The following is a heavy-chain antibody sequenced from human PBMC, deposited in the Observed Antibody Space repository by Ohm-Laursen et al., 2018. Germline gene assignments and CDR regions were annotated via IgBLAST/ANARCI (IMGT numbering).Heavy chain of an antibody. CDR3: ARGEGRAYRFGELRYYYYGMDV. CDR1: GLSISNSSW. CDR2: LYYSGTT. V-gene: IGHV4-28*01. Sequence: GTLSLTCDVSGLSISNSSWWGWIRQPPGRGLEWVGYLYYSGTTYYNPSLKSRVTMSVDTSKNQFSVKLTSVTAVDTAVYYCARGEGRAYRFGELRYYYYGMDVWGQGTTVTVSS. J-gene: IGHJ6*02. D-gene: IGHD3-10*01.